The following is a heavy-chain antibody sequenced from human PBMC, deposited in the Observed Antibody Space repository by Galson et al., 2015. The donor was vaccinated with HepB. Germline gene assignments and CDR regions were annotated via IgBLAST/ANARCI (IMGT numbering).Heavy chain of an antibody. Sequence: SETLSLTCTVSGGSVSGTSYYWSWIRQPPGKGLEWIGYIHYSGSTNYNPSLKSRVTISVDTSKNQFSLKLSSVTAADTAVYYCARDLGVFDDYYYGMDVWGQGTTVTVSS. V-gene: IGHV4-61*01. J-gene: IGHJ6*02. CDR2: IHYSGST. CDR1: GGSVSGTSYY. CDR3: ARDLGVFDDYYYGMDV. D-gene: IGHD3-10*01.